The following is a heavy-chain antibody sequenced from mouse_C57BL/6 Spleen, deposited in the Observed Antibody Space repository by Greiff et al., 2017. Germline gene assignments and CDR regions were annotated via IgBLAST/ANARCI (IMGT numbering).Heavy chain of an antibody. D-gene: IGHD3-2*02. V-gene: IGHV1-80*01. CDR2: IYPGDGDT. CDR1: GYAFSSYW. J-gene: IGHJ2*01. Sequence: VQLQESGAELVKPGASVKISCKASGYAFSSYWMNWVKQRPGKGLEWIGQIYPGDGDTNYNGKFKGKATLTADKSSSTAYMQLSSLTSADSAVYFCARDSSGLFDYWGQGTTLTVSS. CDR3: ARDSSGLFDY.